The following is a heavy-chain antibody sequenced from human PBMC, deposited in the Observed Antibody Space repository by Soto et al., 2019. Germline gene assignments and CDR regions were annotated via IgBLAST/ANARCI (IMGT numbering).Heavy chain of an antibody. CDR3: ARSLPGTYGAFDL. D-gene: IGHD1-7*01. CDR2: ISGDGSST. Sequence: LRLSCAASEFTFRSYWMHWVRQSPGKGLVWVSRISGDGSSTNYADSVKGRFTISRDNAKNTVYLQIDSLRAEDTAVYYCARSLPGTYGAFDLWGQGTMVTVSS. CDR1: EFTFRSYW. J-gene: IGHJ3*01. V-gene: IGHV3-74*01.